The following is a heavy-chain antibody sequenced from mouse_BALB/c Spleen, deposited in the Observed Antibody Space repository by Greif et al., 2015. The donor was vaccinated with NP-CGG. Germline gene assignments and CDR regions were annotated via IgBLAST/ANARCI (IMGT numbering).Heavy chain of an antibody. D-gene: IGHD2-14*01. V-gene: IGHV1-14*01. Sequence: VQLQQSGPELVKPGASVKMSCKASGYTFTSYVMHWVKQKPGQGLEWIGYINPYNDGTKYNEKFKGKATLTSDKSSSPAYMELSSLTSEDSAVYYCARSDYRYDGYFDYWGQGTTLTVSS. CDR3: ARSDYRYDGYFDY. J-gene: IGHJ2*01. CDR1: GYTFTSYV. CDR2: INPYNDGT.